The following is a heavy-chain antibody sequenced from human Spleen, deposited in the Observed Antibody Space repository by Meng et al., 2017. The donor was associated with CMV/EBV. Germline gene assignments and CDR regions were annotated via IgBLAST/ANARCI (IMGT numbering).Heavy chain of an antibody. CDR1: GGSFSGYY. V-gene: IGHV4-34*01. J-gene: IGHJ5*02. Sequence: QGTLLQWGAGLLKPSETLSLTCAVYGGSFSGYYWSWIRQPPGKGLEWIGEINHSGSTNYNPSLKSRVTISVDTSKNQFSLKLSSVTAADTAVYYCARGNSGREWFDPWGQGTLVTVSS. CDR2: INHSGST. CDR3: ARGNSGREWFDP. D-gene: IGHD6-19*01.